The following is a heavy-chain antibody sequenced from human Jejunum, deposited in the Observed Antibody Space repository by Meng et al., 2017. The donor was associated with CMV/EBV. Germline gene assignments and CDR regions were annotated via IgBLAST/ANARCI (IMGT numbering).Heavy chain of an antibody. CDR1: GDSISSDIW. D-gene: IGHD1-7*01. Sequence: QVPLPGSGPGLGNPSGTLALTGTCSGDSISSDIWWSWVRQPPGKGLEWIGEVYHRGDTNYNPSLKSRVDISVDKSKNQFYLSLFSVTAADTAVYYCGRDQGRELINHWGQGTLVTVSS. CDR2: VYHRGDT. V-gene: IGHV4-4*02. J-gene: IGHJ4*02. CDR3: GRDQGRELINH.